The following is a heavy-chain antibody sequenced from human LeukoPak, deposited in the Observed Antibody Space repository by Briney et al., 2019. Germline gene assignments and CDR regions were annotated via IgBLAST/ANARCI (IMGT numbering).Heavy chain of an antibody. J-gene: IGHJ6*03. D-gene: IGHD1-1*01. V-gene: IGHV4-39*01. CDR2: IYYSGST. CDR3: ATGTGHYYYYYYMDV. Sequence: SETLSLTCTVSGGSISSSSYYWGWLRQPPGKGLEWIGSIYYSGSTYYNPSLKSRVTISVDTPKNQFSLKLSSVTAADTAIYYCATGTGHYYYYYYMDVWGKGTTVTVS. CDR1: GGSISSSSYY.